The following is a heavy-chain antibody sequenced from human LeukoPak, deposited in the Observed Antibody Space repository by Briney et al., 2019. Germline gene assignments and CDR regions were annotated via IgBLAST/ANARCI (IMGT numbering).Heavy chain of an antibody. Sequence: QPGGSLRLSCAASGFTFSSYAMHWVRQAPGKGLEWVAVISYDGSNKYYADSVKGRFTISRDNSKNTLYLQMNSLRAEDTAVYYCARDPYYDGGPPPHFQHWGQGTLVTVSS. D-gene: IGHD1-26*01. J-gene: IGHJ1*01. CDR3: ARDPYYDGGPPPHFQH. CDR1: GFTFSSYA. V-gene: IGHV3-30-3*01. CDR2: ISYDGSNK.